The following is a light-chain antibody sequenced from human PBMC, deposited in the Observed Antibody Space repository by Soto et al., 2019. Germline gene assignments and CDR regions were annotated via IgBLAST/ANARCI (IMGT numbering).Light chain of an antibody. CDR3: QSYDSSLRAVV. CDR1: SSNIGAGYD. CDR2: LNT. J-gene: IGLJ2*01. V-gene: IGLV1-40*01. Sequence: QPVLTQPPSVSGAPGQRVTISCTGSSSNIGAGYDVHWYQQIPGTAPNLLIYLNTNRPSGVPDRFSGSKSGPSASLAITGLQADDEANYFCQSYDSSLRAVVFGGGTQLTVL.